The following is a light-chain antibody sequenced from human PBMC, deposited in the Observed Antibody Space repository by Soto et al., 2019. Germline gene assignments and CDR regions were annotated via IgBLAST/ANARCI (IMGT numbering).Light chain of an antibody. CDR3: QQYDSSPWT. CDR1: QSVSSNY. CDR2: GAS. J-gene: IGKJ1*01. Sequence: EIVLTQSPGTLSLSPGERATLSCRASQSVSSNYLAWYQQKPGQAPRLLIYGASSRATGIPDRFSGSGSGTDFTLTISRLEPEDFAVYYCQQYDSSPWTLGQGTKVEIK. V-gene: IGKV3-20*01.